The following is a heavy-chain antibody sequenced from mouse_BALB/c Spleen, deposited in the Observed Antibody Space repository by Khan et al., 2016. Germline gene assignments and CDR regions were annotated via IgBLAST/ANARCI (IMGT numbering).Heavy chain of an antibody. CDR3: ARSGNLAMDY. CDR1: GFTFISYV. Sequence: VRLQQSGPELVKPGASVKMSCKASGFTFISYVMHWVKQKPGQGLEWIGYINPFNDGTNYTENFKGKATLTSDKSSSTAYMDLSSLTPENSAVYYCARSGNLAMDYWGQGTSVTVSA. V-gene: IGHV1S136*01. J-gene: IGHJ4*01. CDR2: INPFNDGT. D-gene: IGHD2-1*01.